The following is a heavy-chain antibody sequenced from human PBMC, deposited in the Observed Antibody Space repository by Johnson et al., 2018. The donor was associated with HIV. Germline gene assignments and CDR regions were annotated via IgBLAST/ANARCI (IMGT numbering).Heavy chain of an antibody. Sequence: QEKLVESGGGVVQPGRSLRLSCAASGFTFSSYAMHWVRQAPGKGLEWVAVISYDGSNKYYADSVKGRFTISRDNARNSLYLQMNSLRAEDTALYFCARGKGAAAGLDAFDIWGQGIMVTVSS. CDR3: ARGKGAAAGLDAFDI. D-gene: IGHD6-13*01. CDR2: ISYDGSNK. J-gene: IGHJ3*02. V-gene: IGHV3-30*04. CDR1: GFTFSSYA.